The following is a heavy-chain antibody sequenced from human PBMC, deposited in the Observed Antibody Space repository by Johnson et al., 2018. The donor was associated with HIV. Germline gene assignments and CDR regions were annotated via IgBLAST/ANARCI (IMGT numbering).Heavy chain of an antibody. Sequence: QVQLVESGGGVVQPGRSLRLSCAASGFTFSSMHWDRQAPGKGLEWVAVISYDGSNKYYADSVKGRFTISRDNAKNTLYLQMNRLRAEDTAVYYCARESGGQYDAFDIWGQGTMVTVSS. CDR3: ARESGGQYDAFDI. CDR2: ISYDGSNK. D-gene: IGHD3-16*01. J-gene: IGHJ3*02. CDR1: GFTFSS. V-gene: IGHV3-30-3*01.